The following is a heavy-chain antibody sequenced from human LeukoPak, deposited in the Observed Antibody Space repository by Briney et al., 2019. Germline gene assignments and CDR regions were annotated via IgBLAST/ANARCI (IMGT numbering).Heavy chain of an antibody. CDR1: GGTFSSYT. Sequence: GASVKVSCKASGGTFSSYTISWVRQAPGQGGEGMGGMIAILGIANYAQKFQGRVTITAEKSTSTAYMELSSLRSEDTAVYYCARGTSGYYYFWGQGTLVTVSS. CDR2: MIAILGIA. V-gene: IGHV1-69*10. CDR3: ARGTSGYYYF. D-gene: IGHD3-22*01. J-gene: IGHJ4*02.